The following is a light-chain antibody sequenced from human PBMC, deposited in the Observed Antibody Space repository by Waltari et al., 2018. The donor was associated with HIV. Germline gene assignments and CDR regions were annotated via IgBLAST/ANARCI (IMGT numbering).Light chain of an antibody. V-gene: IGKV3-20*01. Sequence: EIVLTQSPGTLSLSPGDRATLSCRASQTVTHYYIAWYQQRPGQAPRLLVYGPSSRATGIPDRFSGGGSGTDFTLTINRLEPEDSAMYYCQQYDASPWTFGQGTKVEIK. CDR1: QTVTHYY. CDR3: QQYDASPWT. J-gene: IGKJ1*01. CDR2: GPS.